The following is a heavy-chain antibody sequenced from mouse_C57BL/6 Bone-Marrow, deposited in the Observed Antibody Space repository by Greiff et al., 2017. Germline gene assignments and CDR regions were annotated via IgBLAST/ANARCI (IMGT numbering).Heavy chain of an antibody. Sequence: VQLKQSGAELVRPGASVKLSCTASGFNIKDDYMHWVKQRPEQGLEWIGWIDPENGDTEYASKVQGKATITADTSSNTAYLQLSSLTSEDTAVFYWTPLLLRSPFDYWGQGTTLTVSS. CDR2: IDPENGDT. V-gene: IGHV14-4*01. CDR3: TPLLLRSPFDY. CDR1: GFNIKDDY. J-gene: IGHJ2*01. D-gene: IGHD1-1*01.